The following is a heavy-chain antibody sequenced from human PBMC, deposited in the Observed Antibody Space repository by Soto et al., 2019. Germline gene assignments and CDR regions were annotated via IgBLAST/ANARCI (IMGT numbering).Heavy chain of an antibody. V-gene: IGHV1-24*01. CDR1: GYTLTELF. CDR3: ATVLPYDSSGYYQEYFQH. CDR2: FDPEDGET. J-gene: IGHJ1*01. Sequence: ASVKVSCKVSGYTLTELFMHWVRQAPGKGLEWMGGFDPEDGETIYAQKFQGRVTMTEDTSTDTAYMELSSLRSEDTAVYYCATVLPYDSSGYYQEYFQHWGQGTLVTVSS. D-gene: IGHD3-22*01.